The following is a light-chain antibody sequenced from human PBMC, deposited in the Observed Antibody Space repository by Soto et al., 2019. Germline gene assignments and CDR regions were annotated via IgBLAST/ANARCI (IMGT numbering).Light chain of an antibody. V-gene: IGLV2-14*01. CDR3: SSYTSSNTEV. Sequence: QSALTQPASVSGSPGQSTAISCTGTTSDVGGYNYVSWYQQHPDKAPKLMIYAVSNRPSGVSNRFSGSKSGNTASLTISGLQAEDEADYYCSSYTSSNTEVFGTGTKVTVL. J-gene: IGLJ1*01. CDR1: TSDVGGYNY. CDR2: AVS.